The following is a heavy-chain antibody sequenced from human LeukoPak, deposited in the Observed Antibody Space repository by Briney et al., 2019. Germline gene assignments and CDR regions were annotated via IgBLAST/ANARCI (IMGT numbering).Heavy chain of an antibody. V-gene: IGHV1-46*01. D-gene: IGHD2-2*01. Sequence: ASVKVSCKASGYTFTSYYMHWVRQAPGQGLEWMGIINPSGGSTSYAQKFQGRVTMTRDTSTSTAYMELRSLRSDDTAVYYCARGLYQLTQLDYWGQGTLVTVSS. CDR1: GYTFTSYY. CDR3: ARGLYQLTQLDY. CDR2: INPSGGST. J-gene: IGHJ4*02.